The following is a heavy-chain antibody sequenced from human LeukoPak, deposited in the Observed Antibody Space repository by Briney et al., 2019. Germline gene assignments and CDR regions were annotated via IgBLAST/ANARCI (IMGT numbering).Heavy chain of an antibody. V-gene: IGHV3-21*01. Sequence: GGSLRLSCAASGFTFSSYSMNWVHQAPGKGLEWVSSISSSSSYIYYADSVKGRFTISRDNAKNSLYLQMNSLRAEDTAVYYCARDRRLKVFEYWGQGTLVTVSS. CDR2: ISSSSSYI. CDR3: ARDRRLKVFEY. CDR1: GFTFSSYS. J-gene: IGHJ4*02.